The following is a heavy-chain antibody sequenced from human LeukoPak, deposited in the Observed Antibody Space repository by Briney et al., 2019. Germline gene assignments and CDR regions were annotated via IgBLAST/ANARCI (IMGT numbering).Heavy chain of an antibody. V-gene: IGHV3-23*01. CDR3: AKEGADIVVVPAAENWFDP. CDR1: GFTFISYA. J-gene: IGHJ5*02. D-gene: IGHD2-2*01. CDR2: ISGSGGST. Sequence: GGSLRLSCAASGFTFISYAMSWVRQAPGKGLEWVSAISGSGGSTYYADSVKGRFTISRDNSKNTLYLQMNSLRAEDTAVYYCAKEGADIVVVPAAENWFDPWGQGTLVTVSS.